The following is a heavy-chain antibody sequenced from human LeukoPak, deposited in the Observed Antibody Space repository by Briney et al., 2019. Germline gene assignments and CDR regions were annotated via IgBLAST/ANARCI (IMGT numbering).Heavy chain of an antibody. CDR3: ARSAYNYGYVYFDH. D-gene: IGHD5-18*01. V-gene: IGHV1-2*02. J-gene: IGHJ4*02. CDR2: IDPNSDNI. CDR1: GYTFTGCF. Sequence: ASVKVSFKASGYTFTGCFIHYVRQAPGQGLEWMGWIDPNSDNIRYSETFKDRVTMTRDTSTNTAYMELSWLRSDDTAVYCCARSAYNYGYVYFDHWGQGTLVIVSS.